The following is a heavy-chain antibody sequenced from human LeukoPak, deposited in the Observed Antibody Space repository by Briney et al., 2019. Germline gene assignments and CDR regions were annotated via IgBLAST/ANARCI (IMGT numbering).Heavy chain of an antibody. CDR2: ISYDGSNK. J-gene: IGHJ4*02. V-gene: IGHV3-30*18. CDR3: AKDIAAAGTRFFDY. CDR1: GFTFSSDW. Sequence: GGSLRLSCAVSGFTFSSDWMTWVRQAPGKGLEWVAVISYDGSNKYYADSVKGRFTISRDNAKNSLYLQMNSLRAEDTALYYCAKDIAAAGTRFFDYWGQGTLVTVSS. D-gene: IGHD6-13*01.